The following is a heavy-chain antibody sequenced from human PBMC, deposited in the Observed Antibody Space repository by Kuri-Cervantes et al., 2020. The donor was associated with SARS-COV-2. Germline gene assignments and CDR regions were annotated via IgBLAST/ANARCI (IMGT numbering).Heavy chain of an antibody. J-gene: IGHJ4*02. CDR3: ARGQIPAFHFDY. D-gene: IGHD2-2*01. CDR1: GLTFSTYA. CDR2: ISYDGTNQ. Sequence: GGSLRLSCAASGLTFSTYAMYWVRQTPGKGLEWVALISYDGTNQYYTDSVKGRFTVSRDNSKNTLFLQTNSLTAEDTAVYFCARGQIPAFHFDYWGQGALVTVSS. V-gene: IGHV3-30*04.